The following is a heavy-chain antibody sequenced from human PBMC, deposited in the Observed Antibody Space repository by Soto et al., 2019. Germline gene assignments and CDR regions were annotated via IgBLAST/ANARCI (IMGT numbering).Heavy chain of an antibody. J-gene: IGHJ4*02. D-gene: IGHD5-12*01. Sequence: EVQVVESRGGLVQPGGSLRLSCAASGFTFSDYTMDWVRQAPGKGLEWVGRGRGKGSAYTTEYAASVKGRFTISREDLKNSVYLQMNSLKTEDTAVYYCAVDIVGTGSYWGQGTLVTVSS. CDR3: AVDIVGTGSY. CDR2: GRGKGSAYTT. CDR1: GFTFSDYT. V-gene: IGHV3-72*01.